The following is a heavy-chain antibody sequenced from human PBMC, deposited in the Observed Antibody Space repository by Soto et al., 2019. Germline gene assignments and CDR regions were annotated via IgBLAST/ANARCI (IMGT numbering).Heavy chain of an antibody. CDR2: INPDASSI. D-gene: IGHD3-3*01. J-gene: IGHJ4*02. CDR3: ARDKRDLRFLEWSYYFDY. V-gene: IGHV3-74*03. Sequence: GGSLRLSCAASGFTFSSYWMHWVRQVPGKGLVWVSRINPDASSIMYADSVKGRFTISKDDAKNTLYLQLNSLRAEDTAVYYCARDKRDLRFLEWSYYFDYWGQGTLVTVSS. CDR1: GFTFSSYW.